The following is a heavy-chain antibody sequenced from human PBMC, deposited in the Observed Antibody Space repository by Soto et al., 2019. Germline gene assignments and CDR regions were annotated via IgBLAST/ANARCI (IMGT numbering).Heavy chain of an antibody. CDR2: IYSGGST. V-gene: IGHV3-66*01. D-gene: IGHD3-16*01. CDR1: GFTVSSNH. Sequence: EVQLVESGGGLVQPGGSLRLSCAASGFTVSSNHMSWVRQAPGKGLERVSLIYSGGSTYYADSVKGRFTFSRDNSQNTLYLQMNSLRAEDTAVYYCAGPGEQHRYWGQGTLVTVSS. CDR3: AGPGEQHRY. J-gene: IGHJ4*02.